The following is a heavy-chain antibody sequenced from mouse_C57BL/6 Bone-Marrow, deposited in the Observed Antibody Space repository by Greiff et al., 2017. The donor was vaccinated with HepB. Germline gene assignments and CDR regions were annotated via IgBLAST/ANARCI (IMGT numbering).Heavy chain of an antibody. D-gene: IGHD2-5*01. J-gene: IGHJ3*01. Sequence: VQGVESGPGLVQPSQSLSITCTVSGFSLTSYGVHWVRQSPGKGLEWLGVIWRGGSTDYNAAFMSRLSITKDNSKSQVFFKMNSLQADDTAIYYCAKQGYSNYVGFAYWGQGTLVTVSA. CDR2: IWRGGST. CDR3: AKQGYSNYVGFAY. V-gene: IGHV2-5*01. CDR1: GFSLTSYG.